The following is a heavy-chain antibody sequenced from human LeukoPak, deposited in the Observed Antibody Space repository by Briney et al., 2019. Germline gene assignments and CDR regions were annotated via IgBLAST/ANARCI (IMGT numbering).Heavy chain of an antibody. CDR2: IKPDGSEQ. Sequence: GGSLRLSCEASGFNLSSYWMSWVRQAPGKGLEYVATIKPDGSEQLYVGSAKGRFTISKDSAKNSVFLQINSLRAEDTAMYYCAKQGAYFFDYWGQGTLVTVSS. V-gene: IGHV3-7*01. J-gene: IGHJ4*02. CDR3: AKQGAYFFDY. CDR1: GFNLSSYW.